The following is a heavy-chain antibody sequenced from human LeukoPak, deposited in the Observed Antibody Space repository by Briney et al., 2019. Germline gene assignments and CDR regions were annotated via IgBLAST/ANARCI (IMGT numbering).Heavy chain of an antibody. V-gene: IGHV4-31*03. CDR3: ARGGRGSYQDY. Sequence: SETLSLTCTVSGGSISSGGYYWSWIRQHPGKGLEWIGYIYYSGSTYYNPSLKSRVTISVDTSKNQFSLKLSSVTAADTAVYYCARGGRGSYQDYWGQGTLVTVSS. CDR2: IYYSGST. D-gene: IGHD1-26*01. CDR1: GGSISSGGYY. J-gene: IGHJ4*02.